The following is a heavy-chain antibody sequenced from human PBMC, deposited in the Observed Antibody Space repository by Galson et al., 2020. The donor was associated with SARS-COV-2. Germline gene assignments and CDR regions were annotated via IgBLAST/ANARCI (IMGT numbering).Heavy chain of an antibody. CDR3: AKVLGYYYGSGSYSDY. D-gene: IGHD3-10*01. CDR1: GFTFSSYG. V-gene: IGHV3-30*18. J-gene: IGHJ4*02. CDR2: ISYDGSNK. Sequence: QAGGSLRLSCAASGFTFSSYGMHWVRQAPGKGLEWVAVISYDGSNKYYADSVKGRFTISRDNSKNTLYLQMNSLRAEDTAVYYCAKVLGYYYGSGSYSDYWGQGTLVTVSS.